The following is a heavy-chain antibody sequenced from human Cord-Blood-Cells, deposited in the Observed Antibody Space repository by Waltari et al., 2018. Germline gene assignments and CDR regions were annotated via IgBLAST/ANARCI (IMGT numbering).Heavy chain of an antibody. J-gene: IGHJ1*01. CDR2: IYPGDSDT. V-gene: IGHV5-51*01. CDR3: ARQGRIAARSEYFQH. CDR1: GYRFTSYW. Sequence: EVQLVLSGAEVKKPGESLKISCKGSGYRFTSYWTGWVRQMPGKGLEWMGIIYPGDSDTRYSPSFQGQVTISADKSISTAYLQWSSLKASDTAMYYCARQGRIAARSEYFQHWGQGTLVTVSS. D-gene: IGHD6-6*01.